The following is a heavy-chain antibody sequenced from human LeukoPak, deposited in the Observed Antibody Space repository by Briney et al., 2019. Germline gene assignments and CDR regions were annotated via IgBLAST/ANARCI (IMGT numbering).Heavy chain of an antibody. CDR2: FHLDGRT. V-gene: IGHV4-4*02. D-gene: IGHD3-3*01. J-gene: IGHJ4*02. CDR3: AREGGFYRPLDY. Sequence: SETLSLTCDVSGGSFTSTNWWTSVRQPPGKGLEWIGEFHLDGRTNYNPSLKRRLIMSVDLPENHISLKLTSVTAADTAVYYCAREGGFYRPLDYSGQGTLVTVSS. CDR1: GGSFTSTNW.